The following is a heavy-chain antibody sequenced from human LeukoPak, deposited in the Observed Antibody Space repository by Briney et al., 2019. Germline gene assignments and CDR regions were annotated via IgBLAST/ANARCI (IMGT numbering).Heavy chain of an antibody. CDR3: AKNRESYWVPELDY. J-gene: IGHJ4*02. CDR2: ISGSGDST. CDR1: GFPFSNYA. D-gene: IGHD1-26*01. Sequence: GGSLRLSCAASGFPFSNYAMSRVRPAPGKGLEWVSAISGSGDSTNYADSVKGRFTISRDNSKNTLYLQMNSLRVEDTAVYYCAKNRESYWVPELDYWGQGTLVTVSS. V-gene: IGHV3-23*01.